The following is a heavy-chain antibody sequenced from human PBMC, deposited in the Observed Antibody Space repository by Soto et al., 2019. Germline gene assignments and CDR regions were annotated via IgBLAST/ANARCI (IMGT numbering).Heavy chain of an antibody. V-gene: IGHV4-34*01. CDR2: INHSGST. CDR1: GGSFSGYY. CDR3: ARGRSKSVFGEFNGFNWFDP. J-gene: IGHJ5*02. D-gene: IGHD3-10*02. Sequence: SETLSLTCAVYGGSFSGYYWSWIRQPPGKGLEWIGEINHSGSTNYNPSLKSRVTISVDTSKHQFSLKLSSVTAADTAVYYCARGRSKSVFGEFNGFNWFDPWGQGTLVTVSS.